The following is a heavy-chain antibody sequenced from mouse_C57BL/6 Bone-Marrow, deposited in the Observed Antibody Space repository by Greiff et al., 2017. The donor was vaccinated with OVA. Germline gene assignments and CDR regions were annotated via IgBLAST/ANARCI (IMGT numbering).Heavy chain of an antibody. D-gene: IGHD1-1*01. J-gene: IGHJ4*01. CDR1: GFSLTSYG. V-gene: IGHV2-6*02. CDR2: IWSDGST. CDR3: ARNYYGSSFYAMDY. Sequence: VQLQESGPGLVAPSQSLSITCTVSGFSLTSYGLHWVRQPPGKGLEWLVVIWSDGSTTYNSALKSRLSISKDNSKSQVFLKMNSLQTDDTAMYYCARNYYGSSFYAMDYWGQGTSVTVSS.